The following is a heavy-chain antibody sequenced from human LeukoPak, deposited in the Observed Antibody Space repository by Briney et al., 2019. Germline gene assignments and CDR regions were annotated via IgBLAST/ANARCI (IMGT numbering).Heavy chain of an antibody. Sequence: GGSLRLSCAASGFTFSSYAMSWVRQAPGKGLEWVSAISGSGGSTYYADSVKGRFTISRDNSKNTLYLRMNSLRAEDTAVYYCAKGIGVLLIYYGMDVWGQGTTVTVSS. CDR2: ISGSGGST. CDR1: GFTFSSYA. J-gene: IGHJ6*02. D-gene: IGHD3-10*01. CDR3: AKGIGVLLIYYGMDV. V-gene: IGHV3-23*01.